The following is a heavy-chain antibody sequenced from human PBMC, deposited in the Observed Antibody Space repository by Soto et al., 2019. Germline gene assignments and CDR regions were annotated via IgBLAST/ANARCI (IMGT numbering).Heavy chain of an antibody. J-gene: IGHJ4*02. CDR3: ARCRVVAATPYDY. D-gene: IGHD2-15*01. CDR1: GGSFSGYY. CDR2: INHSGST. Sequence: QVQLQQWDAGLLKPSETMSLTCAVYGGSFSGYYWSWIRQPPGKGLEWIGEINHSGSTNYNPSLKSRVTISVDTSKNQFSLKLSSVTAADTAVYYCARCRVVAATPYDYWGQGTLVTVSS. V-gene: IGHV4-34*01.